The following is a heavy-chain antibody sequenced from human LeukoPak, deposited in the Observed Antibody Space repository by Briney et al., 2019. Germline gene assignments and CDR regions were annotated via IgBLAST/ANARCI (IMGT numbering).Heavy chain of an antibody. J-gene: IGHJ5*02. Sequence: PSETLSLTCAVYGGSFSGYYWSWIRQPPGKGLEWIGYIYHSGSTYYNPSLKSRVTISVDRSKNQFSLKLSSVTAADTAVYYCARVRITMVRGVRVDWFDPWGQGTLVTVSS. D-gene: IGHD3-10*01. CDR3: ARVRITMVRGVRVDWFDP. CDR2: IYHSGST. V-gene: IGHV4-34*01. CDR1: GGSFSGYY.